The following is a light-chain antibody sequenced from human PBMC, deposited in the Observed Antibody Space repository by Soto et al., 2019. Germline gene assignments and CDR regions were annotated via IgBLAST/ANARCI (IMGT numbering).Light chain of an antibody. CDR1: QNINRY. V-gene: IGKV3-11*01. J-gene: IGKJ5*01. CDR2: DAS. CDR3: QQRSNWPIT. Sequence: EMVLTKFPATLSLSPGERATLSCRASQNINRYLAWYHQKPGQPPRLLIYDASTRATGIPARFSGSGSGTDFTLTISSLEPEDFAVYYCQQRSNWPITFGQGTRLEIK.